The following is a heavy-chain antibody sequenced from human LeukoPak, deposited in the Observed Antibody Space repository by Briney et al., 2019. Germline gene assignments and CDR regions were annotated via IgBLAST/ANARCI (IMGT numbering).Heavy chain of an antibody. J-gene: IGHJ4*02. V-gene: IGHV3-21*01. CDR2: ISSSSSYI. CDR3: ARGGYSYGYVVY. Sequence: PGGSLRLSCAASGFTFSSYSMNWVRQAPGKGLEWVSSISSSSSYIYYADSVKGRFTISRDNAKNSLYLQMNSLRAEDTAVYYCARGGYSYGYVVYWGQGTLVTVSS. CDR1: GFTFSSYS. D-gene: IGHD5-18*01.